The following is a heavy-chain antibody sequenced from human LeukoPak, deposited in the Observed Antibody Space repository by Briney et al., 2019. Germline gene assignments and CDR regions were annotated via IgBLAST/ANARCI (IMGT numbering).Heavy chain of an antibody. Sequence: PAGSLRLSCVTSGFTFTSYDFNWVRQSPGKGLDLVSYISNGGGTIYYADSVKGRFTISRDNAKNSVFLQMNTLRAEDTAVYYCARDSYMFGSDYWGQGALVTVSS. CDR1: GFTFTSYD. D-gene: IGHD3-10*02. V-gene: IGHV3-48*03. J-gene: IGHJ4*02. CDR3: ARDSYMFGSDY. CDR2: ISNGGGTI.